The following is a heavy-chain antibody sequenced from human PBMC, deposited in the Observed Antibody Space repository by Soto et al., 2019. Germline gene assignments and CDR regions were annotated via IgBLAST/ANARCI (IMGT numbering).Heavy chain of an antibody. J-gene: IGHJ6*02. CDR1: GFTFSDYG. V-gene: IGHV3-30*18. Sequence: QVQLVESGGGVVQPGRSLRLSCAASGFTFSDYGIHWVRQAPGKGLDWVAVISYEGSKTYYADYVKGRFTISRDNSKNTLYLQMASLRPEDTAVYYCAKDHWAAYSGYAIRNDLDVWGQGTTVTVSS. CDR3: AKDHWAAYSGYAIRNDLDV. D-gene: IGHD5-12*01. CDR2: ISYEGSKT.